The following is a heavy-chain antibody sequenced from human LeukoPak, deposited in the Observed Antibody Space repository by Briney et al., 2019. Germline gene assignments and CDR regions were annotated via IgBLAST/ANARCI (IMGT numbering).Heavy chain of an antibody. V-gene: IGHV4-30-4*08. CDR1: GGSISSGDYY. D-gene: IGHD3-3*01. CDR2: IYYSGST. Sequence: SETLSLTCTVSGGSISSGDYYWSWIRQPPGQGLEWIGYIYYSGSTYYNPSLKSRVTISVDTSKNQFSLKLSSVTAADTAVYYCARFGGYYDFWSGYYWGQGTLVTVSS. CDR3: ARFGGYYDFWSGYY. J-gene: IGHJ4*02.